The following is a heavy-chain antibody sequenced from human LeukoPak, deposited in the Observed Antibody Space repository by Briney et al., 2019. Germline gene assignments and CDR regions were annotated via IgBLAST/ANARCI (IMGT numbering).Heavy chain of an antibody. CDR1: GFTFSSYG. D-gene: IGHD2-15*01. Sequence: GGSLRLSCAASGFTFSSYGMHWVRQAPGKGLEWVAVIWYDGSNKYYADSVKGRFTISRDNSKNTLYLQMNSLRAEDTAVCYCARERIVVVVAATPPAYYYYGMDVWGKGTTVTVSS. J-gene: IGHJ6*04. V-gene: IGHV3-33*01. CDR2: IWYDGSNK. CDR3: ARERIVVVVAATPPAYYYYGMDV.